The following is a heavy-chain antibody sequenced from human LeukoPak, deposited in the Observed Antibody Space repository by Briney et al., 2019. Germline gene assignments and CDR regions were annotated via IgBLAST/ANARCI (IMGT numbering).Heavy chain of an antibody. CDR2: IKTKPSNYAT. J-gene: IGHJ4*02. CDR3: ARLFYAGDCQKFDY. Sequence: GGSLRLSCAASGFTFSSYSMNWVRQTSGKGLEWVGRIKTKPSNYATAYAASVVGRFTISRDDSKNTAYLQMDSLKSEDTAVYYCARLFYAGDCQKFDYWGQGTLVTVSS. V-gene: IGHV3-73*01. CDR1: GFTFSSYS. D-gene: IGHD2-21*02.